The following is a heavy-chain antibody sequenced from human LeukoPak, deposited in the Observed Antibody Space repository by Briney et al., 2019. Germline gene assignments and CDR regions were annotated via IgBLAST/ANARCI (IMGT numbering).Heavy chain of an antibody. V-gene: IGHV3-23*01. D-gene: IGHD4-17*01. J-gene: IGHJ4*02. CDR3: ARETMTTVTTGEYYFDY. CDR1: GFTFSSYA. Sequence: PGGSLRLSCAASGFTFSSYAMNWVRQAPGKGLEWVSAISGSGGSTYYADSVKGRFTISRDNSKNTLYLQMNSLRAEDTAVYYCARETMTTVTTGEYYFDYWGQGTLVTVSS. CDR2: ISGSGGST.